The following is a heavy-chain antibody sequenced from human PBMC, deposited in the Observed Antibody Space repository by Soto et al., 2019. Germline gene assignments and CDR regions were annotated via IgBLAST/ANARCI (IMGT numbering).Heavy chain of an antibody. Sequence: DVQLVESGGALVQPGGSLGLSCAVSGFTVSAKWMSWVRQAPGKGLEWLANINEDGSKKFYVDSVKGRFTISKDNAKKSLSLQLGSLRAEDTAVYYCAREINLGSGWGDIDIWGRGTMVTVSS. CDR2: INEDGSKK. D-gene: IGHD6-19*01. CDR1: GFTVSAKW. V-gene: IGHV3-7*03. J-gene: IGHJ4*02. CDR3: AREINLGSGWGDIDI.